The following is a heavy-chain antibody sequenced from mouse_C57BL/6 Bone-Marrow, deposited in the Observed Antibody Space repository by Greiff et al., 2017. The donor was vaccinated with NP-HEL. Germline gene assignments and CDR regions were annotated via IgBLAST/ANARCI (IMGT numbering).Heavy chain of an antibody. CDR2: IYPRSGNT. CDR3: ARLVRAIIGRAMDY. D-gene: IGHD2-4*01. V-gene: IGHV1-81*01. Sequence: VQLQQSGAELARPGASVKLSCKASGYTFTSYGISWVKQRTGQGLEWIGEIYPRSGNTYYNEKFKGKATLTADKSSSTAYIELRSLTSEDSAVYFCARLVRAIIGRAMDYWGQGTSVTVSS. J-gene: IGHJ4*01. CDR1: GYTFTSYG.